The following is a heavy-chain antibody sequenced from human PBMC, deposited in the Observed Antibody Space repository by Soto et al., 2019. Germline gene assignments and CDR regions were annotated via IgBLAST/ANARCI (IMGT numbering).Heavy chain of an antibody. V-gene: IGHV4-59*01. J-gene: IGHJ6*02. CDR3: ASLSYGMDV. CDR2: IYYSGST. Sequence: QVQLQESGPGLVKPSETLSLTCTVSGGSISSYYWSWIRQPPGKGLEWIGYIYYSGSTNYNPSLKSRLTISVDTSKNQFSLKLSSVTAADTAVYYCASLSYGMDVWGQGTTVTVSS. CDR1: GGSISSYY.